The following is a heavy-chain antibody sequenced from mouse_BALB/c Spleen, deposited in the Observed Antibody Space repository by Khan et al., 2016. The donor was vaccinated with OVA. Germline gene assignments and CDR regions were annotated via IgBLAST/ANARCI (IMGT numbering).Heavy chain of an antibody. J-gene: IGHJ2*01. CDR1: GYSFTGYF. CDR2: INPHIGET. D-gene: IGHD1-1*01. CDR3: ARIYGSDFDY. V-gene: IGHV1-20*02. Sequence: EVQLQESGPELVKPGASVKISCKASGYSFTGYFMNWVMQSHGKSLEWIGRINPHIGETFYNPKFKDKATLTVDESSSTAHMELRSLASEDSAVYYCARIYGSDFDYWGQGTTLTVSS.